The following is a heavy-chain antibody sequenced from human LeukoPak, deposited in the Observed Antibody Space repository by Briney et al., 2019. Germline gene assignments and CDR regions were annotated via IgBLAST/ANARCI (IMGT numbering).Heavy chain of an antibody. D-gene: IGHD1-26*01. CDR2: ITYDGTKK. V-gene: IGHV3-30*02. CDR3: AKDLVKHQWEPDFDY. J-gene: IGHJ4*02. CDR1: GFTFSSYG. Sequence: GGSLRLSCTASGFTFSSYGMHWVRQAPGKGLEWVSFITYDGTKKYYAGSVKGRFTISRDNSKNTLYLQMNSLRAEDTAVYYCAKDLVKHQWEPDFDYWGQGTLVTVSS.